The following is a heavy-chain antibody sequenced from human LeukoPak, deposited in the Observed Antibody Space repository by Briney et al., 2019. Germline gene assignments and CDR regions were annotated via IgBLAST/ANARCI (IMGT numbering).Heavy chain of an antibody. V-gene: IGHV3-49*04. CDR3: TRDVRSIAVAAADAFDI. CDR2: IRSKAYGGTT. CDR1: GFTFGDYA. Sequence: GGSLRLSCTASGFTFGDYAMSWVRQAPGKGLEWVGFIRSKAYGGTTEYAASVKGRFTISRDDSKSIAYLQMNSLKTEDTAVYYCTRDVRSIAVAAADAFDIWGQGTMVTVSS. J-gene: IGHJ3*02. D-gene: IGHD6-19*01.